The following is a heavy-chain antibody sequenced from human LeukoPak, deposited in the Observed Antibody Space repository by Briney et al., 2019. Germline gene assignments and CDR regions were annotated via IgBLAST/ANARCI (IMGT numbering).Heavy chain of an antibody. D-gene: IGHD2-8*01. CDR1: GFTFSNYW. CDR3: ANGIQEGSGAFDI. J-gene: IGHJ3*02. V-gene: IGHV3-74*01. Sequence: GGSLRLSCAASGFTFSNYWMHWVRQAPGKGLVWVSRISSDESITSYADSVKGRFTISRDNAKNTLYLQMNSLRAEDTAVYYCANGIQEGSGAFDIWGQGTMVTVSS. CDR2: ISSDESIT.